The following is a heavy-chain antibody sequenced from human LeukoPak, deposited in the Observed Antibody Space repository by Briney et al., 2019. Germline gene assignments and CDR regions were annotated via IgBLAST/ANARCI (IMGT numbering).Heavy chain of an antibody. D-gene: IGHD5-18*01. CDR2: ISGSGGST. Sequence: PGGSRRLSCAASGFIFSTYVMSWVRQAPGKGLEWVSVISGSGGSTNYADSVKGRFTISRDNSKNTLYLQMNSLRAEDTAVYYCAKVLYGGYSYDYWGQGTLVTVSS. V-gene: IGHV3-23*01. J-gene: IGHJ4*02. CDR3: AKVLYGGYSYDY. CDR1: GFIFSTYV.